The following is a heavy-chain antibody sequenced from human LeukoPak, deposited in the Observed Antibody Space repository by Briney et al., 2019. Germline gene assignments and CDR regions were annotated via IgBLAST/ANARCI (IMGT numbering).Heavy chain of an antibody. V-gene: IGHV3-30*04. Sequence: PGGSLRLSCAASGFTFSSYAMHWVRQAPGKGLEWVAVISYDGSNKYYADSVKGRFTISRDNSKNTLYLQMNGLRGDDTAVYYCAKDQSNRFCSGGSCSTTHDYWGQGTLVTVSS. D-gene: IGHD2-15*01. CDR2: ISYDGSNK. J-gene: IGHJ4*02. CDR3: AKDQSNRFCSGGSCSTTHDY. CDR1: GFTFSSYA.